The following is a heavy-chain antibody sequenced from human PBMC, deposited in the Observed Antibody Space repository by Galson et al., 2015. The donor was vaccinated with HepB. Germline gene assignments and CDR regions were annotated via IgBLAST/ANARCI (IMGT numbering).Heavy chain of an antibody. D-gene: IGHD3-22*01. V-gene: IGHV1-69*13. CDR3: ARHPQKTYYYDSSGYYDDY. CDR1: GGTFSSYA. Sequence: SVKVSCKASGGTFSSYAISWVRQAPGQGLEWMGGIIPIFGTANYAQKFQGRVTITADESTSTAYMELSSLRSEDTAVYYCARHPQKTYYYDSSGYYDDYWGQGTLVTVSS. CDR2: IIPIFGTA. J-gene: IGHJ4*02.